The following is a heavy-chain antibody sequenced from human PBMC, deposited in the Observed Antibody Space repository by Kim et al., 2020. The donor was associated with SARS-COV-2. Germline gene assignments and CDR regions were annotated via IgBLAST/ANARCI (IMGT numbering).Heavy chain of an antibody. V-gene: IGHV4-4*02. D-gene: IGHD3-22*01. CDR2: VDHSGTT. Sequence: SETLSLTCVVSGASISSSSRWSWVRQPPGKGLEWIGEVDHSGTTSYNVSLKNRVSILVDKSKNQFSLRLTSVSAADTAVYYCARGVSSAWTLRAWFDPWGQGTLVTVS. CDR1: GASISSSSR. J-gene: IGHJ5*02. CDR3: ARGVSSAWTLRAWFDP.